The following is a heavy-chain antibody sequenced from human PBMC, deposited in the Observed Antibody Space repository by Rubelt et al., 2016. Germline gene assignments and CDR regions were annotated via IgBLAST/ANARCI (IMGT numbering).Heavy chain of an antibody. CDR2: ITSTSSKV. CDR1: GFTFSSYN. D-gene: IGHD5-24*01. V-gene: IGHV3-48*04. Sequence: EVQLVESGGGLVKPGRSLRLSCTASGFTFSSYNMNWVRQAPGKGLEWVSYITSTSSKVHYADSVKGRFTISRDNAKNSLYLQMNSLRAEDTAVYYCAGRDLFDYWGQGTLVTVSS. CDR3: AGRDLFDY. J-gene: IGHJ4*02.